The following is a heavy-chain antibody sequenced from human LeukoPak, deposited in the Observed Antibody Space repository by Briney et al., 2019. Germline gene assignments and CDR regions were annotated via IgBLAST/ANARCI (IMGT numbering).Heavy chain of an antibody. V-gene: IGHV3-23*01. CDR2: ISGSGGST. CDR3: AKVSVGATGDYYFDY. CDR1: GFTFSSYA. D-gene: IGHD1-26*01. Sequence: PGGSLRLSCAASGFTFSSYAMTWVRQAPGKGLEWVSAISGSGGSTYYADSVKGRFTISRDNSKNTLYLQMNSLRAEDTAVYYCAKVSVGATGDYYFDYWGQGTLVTVSS. J-gene: IGHJ4*02.